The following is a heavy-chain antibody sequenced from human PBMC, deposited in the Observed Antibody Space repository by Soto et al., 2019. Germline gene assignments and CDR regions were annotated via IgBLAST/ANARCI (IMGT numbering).Heavy chain of an antibody. V-gene: IGHV3-30*18. CDR1: GFTLSNSG. J-gene: IGHJ4*02. CDR3: AKSTSGYGRASDF. CDR2: IALEGKTA. Sequence: PGGSLRLSCEVSGFTLSNSGIHWVRQAPDKGLEWVATIALEGKTANYADSAKGRFTISRDISKSTVYLQMNSLRREDTATYYCAKSTSGYGRASDFWGQGTVVTVS. D-gene: IGHD4-17*01.